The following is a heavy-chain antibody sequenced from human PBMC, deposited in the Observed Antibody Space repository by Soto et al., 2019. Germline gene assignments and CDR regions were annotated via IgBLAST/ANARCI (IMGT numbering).Heavy chain of an antibody. V-gene: IGHV1-2*03. D-gene: IGHD4-17*01. Sequence: GASVKVSCKASGYTFTDYFVHWVQQAPGQGLEWMGWINPISGGKNYAEKFQVRVTMTRDTSISTVYLALSRLRFDDTAIYYCARVPHSGHRTTVNHSFDYWGQGTLVTVSS. CDR1: GYTFTDYF. CDR2: INPISGGK. J-gene: IGHJ4*02. CDR3: ARVPHSGHRTTVNHSFDY.